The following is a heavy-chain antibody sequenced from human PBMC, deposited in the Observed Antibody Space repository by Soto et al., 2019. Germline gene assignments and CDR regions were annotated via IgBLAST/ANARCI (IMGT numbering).Heavy chain of an antibody. CDR2: ISGSGAEI. D-gene: IGHD4-17*01. CDR1: GFTFSTYA. V-gene: IGHV3-23*01. J-gene: IGHJ3*02. Sequence: EVQLLESGGGLVQPGGSLRLSCAASGFTFSTYAMSWVRQAPGKGLEWVSAISGSGAEIYYTDSVRGRFAISRDNSIDTLFLQMSHLQTEDTAVYYCAHPRGYGVFDAYDIWGQGTMVTVS. CDR3: AHPRGYGVFDAYDI.